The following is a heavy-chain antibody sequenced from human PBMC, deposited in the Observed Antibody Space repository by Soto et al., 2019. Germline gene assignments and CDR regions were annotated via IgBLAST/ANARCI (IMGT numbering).Heavy chain of an antibody. D-gene: IGHD2-21*02. J-gene: IGHJ5*02. CDR1: GGSISSGDYY. Sequence: QVQLQESGPGLVKPSQTLSLTCTVSGGSISSGDYYWSWIRQPPGKGLEGIGYIYYSGSTYYNPSLKSRVTISVDTSKNQFSLKLSSVTAADTAVYYCARADYYYGPRPGAFDPWGQGTLVTVSS. CDR2: IYYSGST. CDR3: ARADYYYGPRPGAFDP. V-gene: IGHV4-30-4*01.